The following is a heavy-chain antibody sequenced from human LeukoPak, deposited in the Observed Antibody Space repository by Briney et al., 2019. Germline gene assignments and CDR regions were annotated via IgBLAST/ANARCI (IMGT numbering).Heavy chain of an antibody. J-gene: IGHJ4*02. CDR2: INHSGST. CDR1: GGSFSGYY. CDR3: ARGTMTTVTYYFDY. V-gene: IGHV4-34*01. D-gene: IGHD4-17*01. Sequence: SETLSLTCAVPGGSFSGYYWSWIRQPPGKGLEWIGEINHSGSTNYNPSLKSRVTISVDTSKNQFSLKLSSVTAADTAVYYCARGTMTTVTYYFDYWGQGTVVTVSS.